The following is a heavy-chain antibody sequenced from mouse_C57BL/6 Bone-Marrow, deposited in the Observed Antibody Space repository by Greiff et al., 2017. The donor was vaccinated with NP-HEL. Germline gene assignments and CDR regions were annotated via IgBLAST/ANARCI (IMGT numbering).Heavy chain of an antibody. CDR1: GYTFTAYP. CDR3: ARRSNFEHAMDY. D-gene: IGHD1-1*01. J-gene: IGHJ4*01. V-gene: IGHV1-47*01. CDR2: FPPNNDAT. Sequence: VQLQQSGAELVKPGASVKMSCKASGYTFTAYPIDWMKQSHGKCLEWIGNFPPNNDATNYNEKFKGKATLTVEKSSSTVYLDLNRLTPDDSAVYYCARRSNFEHAMDYWGQGTAVTVTS.